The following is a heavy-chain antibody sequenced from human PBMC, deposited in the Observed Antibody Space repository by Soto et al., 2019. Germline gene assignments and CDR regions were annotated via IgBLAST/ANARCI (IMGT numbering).Heavy chain of an antibody. CDR3: ARDEATYENCSGTSCYPDAFDI. D-gene: IGHD2-2*01. J-gene: IGHJ3*02. V-gene: IGHV1-46*01. Sequence: ASVKVSCKASGYTFTSYYMHWVRQAPGQGLEWMGIINPSGGSTSYAQKFQGRVTMTRDTSTSTVYMELSSLRSEDTAVYYCARDEATYENCSGTSCYPDAFDIWGQGTMVTVSS. CDR2: INPSGGST. CDR1: GYTFTSYY.